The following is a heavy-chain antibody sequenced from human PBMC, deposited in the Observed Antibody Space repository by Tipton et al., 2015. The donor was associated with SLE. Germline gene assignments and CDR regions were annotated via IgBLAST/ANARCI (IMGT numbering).Heavy chain of an antibody. Sequence: EVKKPGASVKVSCKASGYTFTSYYMHWVRQAPGQGLEWMGVINPSAGSTSYAQKFRGRVIMTRDTSTRTAYMELSSLRSEDTAVYYCARDGSSSSYFDYWGQGTLVTVSS. CDR3: ARDGSSSSYFDY. J-gene: IGHJ4*02. CDR2: INPSAGST. CDR1: GYTFTSYY. D-gene: IGHD6-13*01. V-gene: IGHV1-46*01.